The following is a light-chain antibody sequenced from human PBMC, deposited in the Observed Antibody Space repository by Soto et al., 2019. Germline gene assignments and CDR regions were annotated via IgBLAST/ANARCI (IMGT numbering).Light chain of an antibody. V-gene: IGLV2-8*01. Sequence: QSALTQPPSASGSPGQSVTISCTGTSSDIGASNYVSWYQQHPGKAPKLMICEVSKRPSGVPDRFSGSKSGYTASLTVSGLQAEDEADYYCSSYAGSDNFVVFGGGTKLTVL. CDR2: EVS. CDR3: SSYAGSDNFVV. CDR1: SSDIGASNY. J-gene: IGLJ2*01.